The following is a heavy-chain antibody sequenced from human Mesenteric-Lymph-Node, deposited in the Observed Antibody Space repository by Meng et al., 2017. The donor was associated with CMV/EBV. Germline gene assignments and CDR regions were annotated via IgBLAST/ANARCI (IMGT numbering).Heavy chain of an antibody. CDR3: AREGWTPRSGRLYYFDS. J-gene: IGHJ4*02. D-gene: IGHD2-15*01. CDR2: ISPVLGLP. CDR1: GTFGNYA. Sequence: GTFGNYAISWVRQAPGQGLEWMGGISPVLGLPDNAQKFQGRVTITTDESRRTVYMEVSRLRSDDTAVYYCAREGWTPRSGRLYYFDSWGQGTLVTVSS. V-gene: IGHV1-69*05.